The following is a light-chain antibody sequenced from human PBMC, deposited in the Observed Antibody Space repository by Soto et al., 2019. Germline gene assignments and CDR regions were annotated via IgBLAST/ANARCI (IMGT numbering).Light chain of an antibody. Sequence: QSVLAQPPSASGSPGQSVAISCTGTSSDVGGYNYVSWYQQHPGKAPKLMIYEVNKRPSGVPDRFSGSKSGNTASLTVSGLQAEDEADYYCSSYTSSSTLNYVFGTGTKVTVL. J-gene: IGLJ1*01. V-gene: IGLV2-8*01. CDR1: SSDVGGYNY. CDR3: SSYTSSSTLNYV. CDR2: EVN.